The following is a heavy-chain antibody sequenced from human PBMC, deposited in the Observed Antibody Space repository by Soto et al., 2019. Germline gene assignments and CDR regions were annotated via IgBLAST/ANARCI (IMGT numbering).Heavy chain of an antibody. Sequence: SETLSLTCTVSGGSISSGSYYWGWIRQPPGTGLEWIGNIYHSGSTNYNPSLKSRVTISVDTSKNQFSLKLTSVTAADTAVYYCARDKITGLFDYWGQGTLVTVSS. D-gene: IGHD2-8*02. CDR1: GGSISSGSYY. CDR2: IYHSGST. V-gene: IGHV4-39*07. J-gene: IGHJ4*02. CDR3: ARDKITGLFDY.